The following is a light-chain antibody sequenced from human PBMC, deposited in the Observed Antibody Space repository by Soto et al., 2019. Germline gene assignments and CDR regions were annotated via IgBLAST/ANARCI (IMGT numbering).Light chain of an antibody. CDR1: SSDVGGYNH. CDR3: SSFANSDTYVI. V-gene: IGLV2-14*01. J-gene: IGLJ2*01. CDR2: EVS. Sequence: QSALTQPASVSGSPGQSITISCTGTSSDVGGYNHVSWYQHHPGKAPKLMIYEVSNRPSGVSNRFSGSKSGYTASLTISGLQAEDEADYYCSSFANSDTYVIFGGGTQLTVL.